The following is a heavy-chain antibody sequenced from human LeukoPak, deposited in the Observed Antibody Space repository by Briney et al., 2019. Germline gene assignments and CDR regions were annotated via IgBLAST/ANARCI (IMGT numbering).Heavy chain of an antibody. V-gene: IGHV4-38-2*01. CDR2: IYNSGST. CDR3: AIPRLRMGAFDI. J-gene: IGHJ3*02. Sequence: SETLSLTCAVSGYSISSGYYWGWIRQPPGKGLEWIGSIYNSGSTYYNPSLKSRVTISVDTSKNQFSLKLSSVTAADTAVFYCAIPRLRMGAFDIWGQGTMVTVSS. CDR1: GYSISSGYY. D-gene: IGHD3-16*01.